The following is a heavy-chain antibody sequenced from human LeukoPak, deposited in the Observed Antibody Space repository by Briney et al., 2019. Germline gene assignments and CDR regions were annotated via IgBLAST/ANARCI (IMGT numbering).Heavy chain of an antibody. CDR3: ARDYSGYDWAAFDF. CDR1: GDRVSSYRAA. D-gene: IGHD5-12*01. Sequence: PSHTLPLTHAISGDRVSSYRAARHWIKQSPSRGLEWLGRTYYRSKLYSDYAPFVKSRININSDTSKNQFSLQLKSVTPEDTAVYYCARDYSGYDWAAFDFWGQGTILIVSS. CDR2: TYYRSKLYS. V-gene: IGHV6-1*01. J-gene: IGHJ3*01.